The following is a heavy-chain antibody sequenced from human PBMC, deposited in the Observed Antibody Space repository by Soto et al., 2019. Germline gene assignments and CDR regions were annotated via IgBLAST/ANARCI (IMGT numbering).Heavy chain of an antibody. J-gene: IGHJ4*02. D-gene: IGHD2-15*01. Sequence: SETLSLTCTVSGGSISSSSYFWGWIRQPPGKGLEWIGSIYYSGSTYYNPSLKSRVTVSVDTSKNQFSLKLSSVTAADTAVYYCARQSFFCSGGNCYQYYFAYWGQGTLVTVSS. CDR1: GGSISSSSYF. CDR3: ARQSFFCSGGNCYQYYFAY. V-gene: IGHV4-39*01. CDR2: IYYSGST.